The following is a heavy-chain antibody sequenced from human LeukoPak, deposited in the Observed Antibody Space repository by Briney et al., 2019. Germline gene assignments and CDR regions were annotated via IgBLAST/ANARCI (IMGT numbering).Heavy chain of an antibody. CDR3: ATDRHYGDYPQFDP. J-gene: IGHJ5*02. D-gene: IGHD4-17*01. V-gene: IGHV1-24*01. CDR1: GYTLTELS. Sequence: ASVKVSCKVSGYTLTELSMHWLRQAPGKGLEWMGGFDPEDGETIYAQKFQGRVTMTEDTSTDTAYMELSSLRSEDTAVYYCATDRHYGDYPQFDPWGQGTLVTVSS. CDR2: FDPEDGET.